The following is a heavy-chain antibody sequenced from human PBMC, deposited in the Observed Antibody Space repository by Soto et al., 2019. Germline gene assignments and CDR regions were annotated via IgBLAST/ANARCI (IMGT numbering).Heavy chain of an antibody. J-gene: IGHJ5*02. CDR1: GYTFTSYA. Sequence: ASVKVSCKASGYTFTSYAMHWVRQAPGQRLEWMGWINAGNGNTKYSQKFQGRVTITRDTSASTAYMELSSLRSEDTAVYYCARDPLRYSSSYNWFDPWGQGTLVTVS. CDR3: ARDPLRYSSSYNWFDP. V-gene: IGHV1-3*01. D-gene: IGHD6-6*01. CDR2: INAGNGNT.